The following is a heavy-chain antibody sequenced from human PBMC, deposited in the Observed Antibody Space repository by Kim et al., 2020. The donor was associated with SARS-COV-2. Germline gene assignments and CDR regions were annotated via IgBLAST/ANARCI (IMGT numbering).Heavy chain of an antibody. Sequence: NYAQKLQGRVTMTTDTSTSTAYMELRSLRSDDTAVYYCARRPRADDAFDIWGQGTMVTVSS. CDR3: ARRPRADDAFDI. J-gene: IGHJ3*02. V-gene: IGHV1-18*01.